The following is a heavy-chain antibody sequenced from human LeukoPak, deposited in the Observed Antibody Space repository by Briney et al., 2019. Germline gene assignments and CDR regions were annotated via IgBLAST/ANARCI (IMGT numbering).Heavy chain of an antibody. CDR3: AKGPRYFDWLLD. CDR1: GFTFSNYA. CDR2: ISGSGGST. J-gene: IGHJ4*02. V-gene: IGHV3-23*01. Sequence: GGSLRLSCAASGFTFSNYAMTWVRQAAGKGLEWVSVISGSGGSTYYADSVKGRFTISRDNSKNTLYLQMNSLRAEDTAVYYCAKGPRYFDWLLDWGQGTLVTVSS. D-gene: IGHD3-9*01.